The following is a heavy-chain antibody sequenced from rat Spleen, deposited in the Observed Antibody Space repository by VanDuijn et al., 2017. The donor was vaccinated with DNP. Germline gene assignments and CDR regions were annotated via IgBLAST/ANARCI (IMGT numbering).Heavy chain of an antibody. D-gene: IGHD1-4*01. CDR2: ISYNGDGS. Sequence: EVLLVESDGGLVQPGRSLKLSCAVSGFTFSDYYMAWVRQAPAKGLEWVATISYNGDGSYYSDSVKGRFSISRDNTKSTLYLQMDSLRSEDTATYYCAGRPPPTRGPFDYWGQGVTVTVSS. CDR3: AGRPPPTRGPFDY. CDR1: GFTFSDYY. V-gene: IGHV5-29*01. J-gene: IGHJ2*01.